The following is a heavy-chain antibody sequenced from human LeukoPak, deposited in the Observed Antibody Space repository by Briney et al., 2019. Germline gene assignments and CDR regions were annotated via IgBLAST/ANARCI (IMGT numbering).Heavy chain of an antibody. Sequence: GGSLRLSCTASGFIFSTHAMHWVRQAPGEGLEWVAFLWSDGTHEHYADSVKGRFTISGDSSKNTLYLQMNSLRAEDTAVYYCAKEYEVNYYDSSGPDYWGQGTLVTVSS. CDR3: AKEYEVNYYDSSGPDY. V-gene: IGHV3-30*02. CDR1: GFIFSTHA. J-gene: IGHJ4*02. CDR2: LWSDGTHE. D-gene: IGHD3-22*01.